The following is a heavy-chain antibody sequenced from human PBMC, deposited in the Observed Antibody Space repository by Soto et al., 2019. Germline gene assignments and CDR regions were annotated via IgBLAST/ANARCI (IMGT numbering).Heavy chain of an antibody. D-gene: IGHD3-9*01. Sequence: QVQLVESGGGLVKPGGSLRLCCAASGFTFSDYYMSWIRQAPGKGLEWVSYISSSSSYTNYADSVKGRFTISRDNAKNSLYLQMNSQRAEDTAVYYCARDADILTGSDAFDIWGQGTMVTVSS. J-gene: IGHJ3*02. V-gene: IGHV3-11*05. CDR3: ARDADILTGSDAFDI. CDR1: GFTFSDYY. CDR2: ISSSSSYT.